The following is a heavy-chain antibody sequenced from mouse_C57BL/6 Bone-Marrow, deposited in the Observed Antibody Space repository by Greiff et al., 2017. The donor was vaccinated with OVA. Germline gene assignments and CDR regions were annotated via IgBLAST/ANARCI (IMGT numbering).Heavy chain of an antibody. Sequence: QVQPKQSGAELVRPGTSVKVSCKASGYAFTNYLIEWVKQRPGQGLEWIGVINPGSGGTNYNEKFKGKATLTADKSSSTAYMQLSSLTSEDSAVYFCARKEDYYFDYWGQGTTLTVSS. J-gene: IGHJ2*01. CDR2: INPGSGGT. V-gene: IGHV1-54*01. CDR1: GYAFTNYL. CDR3: ARKEDYYFDY.